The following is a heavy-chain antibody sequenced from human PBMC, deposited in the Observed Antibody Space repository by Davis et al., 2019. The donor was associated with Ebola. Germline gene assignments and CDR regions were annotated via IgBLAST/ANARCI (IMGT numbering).Heavy chain of an antibody. J-gene: IGHJ4*02. V-gene: IGHV3-21*01. Sequence: GESLKISCAASGITFSSYRMNWVRQAPGKGLECVSSISSRSYSIYYADSVKGRFTISRDNAKNSLYLKMNSLRAEDTAVYYCARSSIWGQGTLVTVSS. CDR2: ISSRSYSI. CDR1: GITFSSYR. D-gene: IGHD2-2*01. CDR3: ARSSI.